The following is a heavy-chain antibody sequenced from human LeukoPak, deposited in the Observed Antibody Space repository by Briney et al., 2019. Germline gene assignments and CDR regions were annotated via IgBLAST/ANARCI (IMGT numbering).Heavy chain of an antibody. D-gene: IGHD3-16*02. CDR2: ITSSSSYI. CDR1: GFTFSTYS. J-gene: IGHJ4*02. CDR3: ARHRTASDY. Sequence: GGSLRLSCAASGFTFSTYSMTWVRQAPGKGLEWVSSITSSSSYIYYADSVKGRFTISRDNAKSSLYLQMNSLRAQDTALYYCARHRTASDYWGQETLVTVSS. V-gene: IGHV3-21*01.